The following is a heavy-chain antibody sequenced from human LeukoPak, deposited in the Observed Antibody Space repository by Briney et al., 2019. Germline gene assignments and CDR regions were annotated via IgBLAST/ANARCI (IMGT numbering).Heavy chain of an antibody. V-gene: IGHV3-30*18. J-gene: IGHJ4*02. CDR3: AKGIWFGELSPEAFDY. CDR1: GFTFSSYG. CDR2: ISYDGSNK. D-gene: IGHD3-10*01. Sequence: GRSLRLSCAASGFTFSSYGMHWVRQAPGKGLEWVAVISYDGSNKYYADSVKGRFTISRDNSKNTLYLQMNSLRAEDTAVYYCAKGIWFGELSPEAFDYWGQGTLVTVSS.